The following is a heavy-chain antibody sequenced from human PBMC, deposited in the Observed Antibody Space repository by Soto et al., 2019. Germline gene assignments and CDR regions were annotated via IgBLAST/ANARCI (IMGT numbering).Heavy chain of an antibody. CDR3: AKSGSSGWYGWFDP. D-gene: IGHD6-19*01. V-gene: IGHV2-5*01. CDR1: GFSLRTSGVG. Sequence: SGPTLVNPTQTLTLTCIFSGFSLRTSGVGVGWIRQPPGKALEWLGFIYWNDDKRYSPSLKSRLTITKDTSKNQVVLTMTDMDPVDTATYYCAKSGSSGWYGWFDPWGQGTLVTVSS. J-gene: IGHJ5*02. CDR2: IYWNDDK.